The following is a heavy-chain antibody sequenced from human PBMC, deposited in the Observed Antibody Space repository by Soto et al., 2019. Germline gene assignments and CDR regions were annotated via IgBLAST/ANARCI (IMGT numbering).Heavy chain of an antibody. D-gene: IGHD2-21*02. J-gene: IGHJ6*02. CDR3: ARDRGGGNSVYGMDV. CDR1: GGTFSSYT. CDR2: IIPSLGIA. V-gene: IGHV1-69*08. Sequence: QVQLVQSGAEVKKPGSSVKVSCKASGGTFSSYTISWVRQAPGQGLEWMGRIIPSLGIANYAQKFQGRVTITADKSTSTAYMELSSLRSEDTAVYYCARDRGGGNSVYGMDVWGQGTTVTVSS.